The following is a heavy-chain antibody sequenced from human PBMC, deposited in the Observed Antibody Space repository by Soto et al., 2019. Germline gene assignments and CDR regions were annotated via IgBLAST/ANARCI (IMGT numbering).Heavy chain of an antibody. CDR3: GRHPFLWFGTSWYYDFGMDV. J-gene: IGHJ6*02. CDR2: INHSGST. Sequence: PSETLSLTCAVYGGSFSGYYWSWIRQPPGKGLEWIGEINHSGSTNYNPSLKSRVTISVDTSKNQFSLKLSSVTAAATGRDYCGRHPFLWFGTSWYYDFGMDVWGQGTTVTVSS. CDR1: GGSFSGYY. V-gene: IGHV4-34*01. D-gene: IGHD3-10*01.